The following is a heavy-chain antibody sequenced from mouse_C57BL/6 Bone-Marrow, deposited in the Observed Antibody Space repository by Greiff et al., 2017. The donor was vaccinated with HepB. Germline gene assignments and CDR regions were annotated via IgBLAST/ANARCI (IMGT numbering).Heavy chain of an antibody. V-gene: IGHV14-4*01. J-gene: IGHJ2*01. Sequence: EVKLQQSGAELVRPGASVKLSCTASGFNIKDDYMHWVKQRPEQGLEWIGWIDPENGDTEYASKFQGKATITADTSSNTAYLQLSSLTSEDTAVYYCTTLYGSKYYFDYWGQGTTLTVSS. CDR3: TTLYGSKYYFDY. CDR1: GFNIKDDY. CDR2: IDPENGDT. D-gene: IGHD1-1*01.